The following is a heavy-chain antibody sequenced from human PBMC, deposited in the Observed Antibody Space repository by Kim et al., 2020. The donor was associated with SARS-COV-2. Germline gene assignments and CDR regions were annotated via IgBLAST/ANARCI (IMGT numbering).Heavy chain of an antibody. D-gene: IGHD3-3*01. Sequence: GGSLRLSCAASGFSLSNYGMHWVRQAPGKGLEWVAVIWYEEKNKYYADAVKGRFTISRDNSKNTVYLQMNSLRAEDTAVYYCARTTYYDFWSGFDYWGQGPLVPV. V-gene: IGHV3-33*01. CDR2: IWYEEKNK. J-gene: IGHJ4*02. CDR1: GFSLSNYG. CDR3: ARTTYYDFWSGFDY.